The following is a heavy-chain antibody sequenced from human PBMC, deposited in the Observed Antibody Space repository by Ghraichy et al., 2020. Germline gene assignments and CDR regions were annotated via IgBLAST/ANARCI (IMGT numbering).Heavy chain of an antibody. Sequence: ASVKVSCKASGYTFTSYGISWVRQAPGQGLEWMGWISAHSGSTNYAQKLQGRVTMTRDTSTSTAYMELRSLRSDDTAVYYCVRDPGSYGYGYDWGHGTLVTVSS. D-gene: IGHD3-16*01. CDR1: GYTFTSYG. CDR2: ISAHSGST. V-gene: IGHV1-18*04. J-gene: IGHJ4*01. CDR3: VRDPGSYGYGYD.